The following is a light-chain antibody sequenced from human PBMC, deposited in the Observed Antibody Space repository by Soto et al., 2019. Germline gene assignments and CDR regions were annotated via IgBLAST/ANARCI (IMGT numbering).Light chain of an antibody. CDR2: KAS. V-gene: IGKV1-5*03. J-gene: IGKJ1*01. CDR1: QSISVW. CDR3: HQFNNSPWT. Sequence: QLTWSHSTLSGXVGDXGPIXXRASQSISVWLAWYQQKSGKAPNLLIYKASRLESGVPSRFSGSGSGTEFTLTISSLQPDDFAPYYCHQFNNSPWTFGQVTKVDIK.